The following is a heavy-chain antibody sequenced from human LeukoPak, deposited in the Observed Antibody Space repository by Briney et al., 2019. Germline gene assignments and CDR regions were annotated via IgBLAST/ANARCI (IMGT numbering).Heavy chain of an antibody. CDR1: GGSISSGGYY. CDR2: IYHSGST. D-gene: IGHD2-2*02. CDR3: ARGWSIAGRLLYDYFDY. Sequence: PSETLSLTCTVSGGSISSGGYYWSWIRQPPGKGLEWIGYIYHSGSTYYNPSLKSRVTISVDRSKNQFSLKLSSVTAADTAVYYCARGWSIAGRLLYDYFDYWGQGTLVTVSS. J-gene: IGHJ4*02. V-gene: IGHV4-30-2*01.